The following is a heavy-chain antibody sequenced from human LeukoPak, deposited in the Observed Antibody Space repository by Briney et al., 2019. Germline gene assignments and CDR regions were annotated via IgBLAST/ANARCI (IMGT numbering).Heavy chain of an antibody. D-gene: IGHD2-15*01. CDR2: IYTSGST. Sequence: PSETLSLTCTVSGGSISSGSYYWSWIRQPAGKGLEWIGRIYTSGSTNYNPSLKSRVTISVDTSKNQFSLKLSSVTAADTAVYYCASLPVYCSGGSCYSGVFDYWGQGTLVTVSS. CDR3: ASLPVYCSGGSCYSGVFDY. CDR1: GGSISSGSYY. V-gene: IGHV4-61*02. J-gene: IGHJ4*02.